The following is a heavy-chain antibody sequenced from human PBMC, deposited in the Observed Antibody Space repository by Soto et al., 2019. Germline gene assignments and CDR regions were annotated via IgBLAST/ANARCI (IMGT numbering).Heavy chain of an antibody. D-gene: IGHD1-26*01. CDR3: ARVSGNYGIHYYYYMDV. CDR2: ISSSSTI. CDR1: GFTFSSYS. J-gene: IGHJ6*03. V-gene: IGHV3-48*01. Sequence: GSLRLSCAASGFTFSSYSMNWVRQAPGKGLEWVSYISSSSTIYYADSVKGRFTISRDNAKNSLYLQMNSLRAEDTAVYYCARVSGNYGIHYYYYMDVWGKGTTVTVSS.